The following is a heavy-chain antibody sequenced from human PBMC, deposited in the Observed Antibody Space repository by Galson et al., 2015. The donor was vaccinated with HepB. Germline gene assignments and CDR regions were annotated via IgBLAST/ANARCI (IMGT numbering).Heavy chain of an antibody. CDR3: ARELAISSAWERAFDY. V-gene: IGHV1-46*02. CDR2: SNPNSSGT. J-gene: IGHJ4*02. CDR1: GYTFNTYF. Sequence: SVKVSCKASGYTFNTYFLHWVRQAPGRGLEWMGQSNPNSSGTKYAPKFQGRVTMTRDTSTSTLYMELNSLTSDDTAVYYCARELAISSAWERAFDYWGQGTLVTVSS. D-gene: IGHD6-19*01.